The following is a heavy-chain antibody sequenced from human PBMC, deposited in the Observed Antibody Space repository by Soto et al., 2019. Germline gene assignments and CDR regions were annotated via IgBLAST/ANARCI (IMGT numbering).Heavy chain of an antibody. CDR1: GFTFSIYA. CDR3: AKLLSHTTMAGSDY. V-gene: IGHV3-23*01. CDR2: ISASGGST. Sequence: EVQLLESGGGLVQPGGSLRLSCAASGFTFSIYAMSWVRQAPGKGLEWVSVISASGGSTYYADAVKGRFTISRDNSKNTLYLQMNSLRAEDTAVYYCAKLLSHTTMAGSDYWGQGTLVTVSS. D-gene: IGHD5-18*01. J-gene: IGHJ4*02.